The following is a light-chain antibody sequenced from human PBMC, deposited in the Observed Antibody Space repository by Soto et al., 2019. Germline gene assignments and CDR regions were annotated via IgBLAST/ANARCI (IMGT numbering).Light chain of an antibody. J-gene: IGLJ2*01. CDR2: GNS. V-gene: IGLV1-40*01. CDR3: QSYDSSLSGVV. Sequence: QSVLTQPPSVSGAPGQRDTISCTGSSSNIGAGYDVHWYRQLPGTAPKLLIYGNSNRPSGVPDRFSGSKSGTSASLAITGLQTKDEADYYCQSYDSSLSGVVFGEGTKLTV. CDR1: SSNIGAGYD.